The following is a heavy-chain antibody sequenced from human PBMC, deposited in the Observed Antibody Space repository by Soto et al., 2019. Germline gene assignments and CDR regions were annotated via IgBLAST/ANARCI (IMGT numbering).Heavy chain of an antibody. Sequence: SETLSLTCGVSGGTVASSHWWSWVLQSPGRGLEWIGNVYHTGDTNFNPSLQSRVTFSVDKSNNQFSLRLTSLTAADTAVYFCAREIVTAGGNNYFDPWGPGTLVTVSS. J-gene: IGHJ5*02. CDR3: AREIVTAGGNNYFDP. D-gene: IGHD2-21*02. CDR1: GGTVASSHW. V-gene: IGHV4-4*02. CDR2: VYHTGDT.